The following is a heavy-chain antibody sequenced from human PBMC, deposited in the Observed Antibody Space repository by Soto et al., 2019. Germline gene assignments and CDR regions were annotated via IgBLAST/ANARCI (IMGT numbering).Heavy chain of an antibody. CDR3: ARDVRPLGYYYYGMDV. Sequence: QVQLVQSGAEVKKPGSSVKVSCKASGGTFSSYAISWVRQAAGQGLEWMGGIIPIFGTANYAQKFQGRVTITADESKSTAYMELSSLRSEDTAVYYCARDVRPLGYYYYGMDVWGQGTTVTVSS. D-gene: IGHD7-27*01. CDR2: IIPIFGTA. CDR1: GGTFSSYA. J-gene: IGHJ6*02. V-gene: IGHV1-69*12.